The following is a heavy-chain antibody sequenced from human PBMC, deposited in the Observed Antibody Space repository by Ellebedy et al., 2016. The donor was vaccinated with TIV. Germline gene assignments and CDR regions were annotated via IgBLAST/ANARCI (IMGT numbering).Heavy chain of an antibody. V-gene: IGHV3-11*01. J-gene: IGHJ4*02. CDR1: GFPFSDYY. CDR2: ITSGGTI. CDR3: ARLDWSDVDLRHFYFDY. Sequence: GESLKISCATSGFPFSDYYMSWIRQAPGKGLEWVSFITSGGTIYYADSVKGRFTISRDNAKNSLYLHMGSLRAEDTAVYYCARLDWSDVDLRHFYFDYWGQGTQVTVSS. D-gene: IGHD1-1*01.